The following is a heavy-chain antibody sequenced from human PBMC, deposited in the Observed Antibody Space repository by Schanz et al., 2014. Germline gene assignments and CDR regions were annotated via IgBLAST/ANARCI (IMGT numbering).Heavy chain of an antibody. CDR2: ISSTSTYL. CDR1: GFTFSTYT. D-gene: IGHD2-2*01. CDR3: ERFQSPHQPFDY. J-gene: IGHJ4*02. Sequence: VQLVESGGGVVQRGGSLRLSCAASGFTFSTYTMKWVRQAPGKGLGWVSSISSTSTYLYYADSVKGRFTISRDNGEDTTYLQMNSLRVEDTAVYYCERFQSPHQPFDYWGQGTLVTVSS. V-gene: IGHV3-21*01.